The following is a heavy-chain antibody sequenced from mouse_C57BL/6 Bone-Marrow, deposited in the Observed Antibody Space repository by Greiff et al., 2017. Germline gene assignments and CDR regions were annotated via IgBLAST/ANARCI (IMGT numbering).Heavy chain of an antibody. J-gene: IGHJ3*01. CDR3: ARSSVVEVRFAY. V-gene: IGHV1-81*01. CDR1: GYTFTSYG. CDR2: IYPRSGNT. Sequence: QVQLQQSGAELARPGASVKLSCKASGYTFTSYGISWVKQRTGQGLEWIGEIYPRSGNTYYNEKFKGKATLTADKSSSTAYMGLRSLTSEDSAVYFCARSSVVEVRFAYWGQGTLVTVSA. D-gene: IGHD1-1*01.